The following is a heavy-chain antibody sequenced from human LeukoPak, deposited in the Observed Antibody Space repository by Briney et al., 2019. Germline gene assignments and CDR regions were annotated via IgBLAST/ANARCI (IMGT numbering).Heavy chain of an antibody. CDR3: ARHRTIYYDNSGYWV. D-gene: IGHD3-22*01. CDR2: IYYSGNT. V-gene: IGHV4-39*01. CDR1: GVSISSSNSY. Sequence: SETLSLTCTVSGVSISSSNSYWGWIRQPPGKGLEWIGSIYYSGNTYYNASLKSRVTISVDTSKKQFSLKLTSVTAADTAVYYCARHRTIYYDNSGYWVWGQGTLVTVSS. J-gene: IGHJ4*02.